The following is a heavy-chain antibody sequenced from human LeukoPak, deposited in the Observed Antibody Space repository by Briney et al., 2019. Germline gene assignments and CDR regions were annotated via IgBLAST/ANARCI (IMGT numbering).Heavy chain of an antibody. CDR3: ARVWFGEKAFDY. Sequence: PGGSLRLSCAASGFTFSSYSMNWVRQAPGKGLEWVSSISSSSSYIYYADSVKGRFTISRDNAKNSLYLQMNSLRAEDTAVYYCARVWFGEKAFDYWGQGTLVTVSS. V-gene: IGHV3-21*01. CDR2: ISSSSSYI. D-gene: IGHD3-10*01. J-gene: IGHJ4*02. CDR1: GFTFSSYS.